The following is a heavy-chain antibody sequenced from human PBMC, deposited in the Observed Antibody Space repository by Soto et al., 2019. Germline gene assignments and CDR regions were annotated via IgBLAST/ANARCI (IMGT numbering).Heavy chain of an antibody. D-gene: IGHD6-25*01. V-gene: IGHV3-30*18. J-gene: IGHJ6*02. Sequence: QVQLVESGGGVVQPGRSLRLSCAASGFTFSSYGMHWVRQAPGKGLEWVAVISYDGSNKYYADSVKGRFTISRDNSKNTLYLQMNSLRAEDTDVYYCAKDRRGIKYYYYYGMDVWGQGTTVTVSS. CDR2: ISYDGSNK. CDR1: GFTFSSYG. CDR3: AKDRRGIKYYYYYGMDV.